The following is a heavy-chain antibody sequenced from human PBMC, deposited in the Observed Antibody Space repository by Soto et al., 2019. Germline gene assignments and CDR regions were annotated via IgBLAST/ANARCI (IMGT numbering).Heavy chain of an antibody. CDR1: GYTFFTYD. CDR2: ISTYSGDT. V-gene: IGHV1-18*01. CDR3: ARHHGPTTSEYWFDP. J-gene: IGHJ5*02. Sequence: QVHLVQSGVEVKTPGASVKVSCQASGYTFFTYDISWVRQAPGQGLERMGWISTYSGDTKYAQKFQGRVTMTTDTSTTTAYLELRSLRSDDTAVYYCARHHGPTTSEYWFDPWGQGTLVSVSS. D-gene: IGHD5-12*01.